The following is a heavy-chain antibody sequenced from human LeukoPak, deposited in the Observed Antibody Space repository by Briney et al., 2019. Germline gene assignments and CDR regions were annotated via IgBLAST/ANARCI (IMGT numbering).Heavy chain of an antibody. Sequence: GGSLRLSCAASGFTFSNYAMTWLRQAPGKGLECVSGINGGGDNAYYTNSVKGRFTISRDNSKNTLYLQMDSLRAEDTAVYYCAKTNGYFDYWGQGTLVTVSS. V-gene: IGHV3-23*01. CDR2: INGGGDNA. J-gene: IGHJ4*02. CDR3: AKTNGYFDY. CDR1: GFTFSNYA.